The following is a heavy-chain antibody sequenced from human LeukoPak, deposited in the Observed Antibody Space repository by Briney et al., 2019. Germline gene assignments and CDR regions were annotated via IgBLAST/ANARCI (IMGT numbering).Heavy chain of an antibody. D-gene: IGHD4-17*01. V-gene: IGHV3-30-3*01. J-gene: IGHJ4*02. Sequence: GGSLRLSCAASGFTFSSYAMHWVRQAPGKGLEWVAVISYDGSNKYYADSVEGRFTISRDNSKNTLYLQMNSLRAEDTAVYYCARVKTTVTSQYFDYWGQGTLVTVSS. CDR2: ISYDGSNK. CDR3: ARVKTTVTSQYFDY. CDR1: GFTFSSYA.